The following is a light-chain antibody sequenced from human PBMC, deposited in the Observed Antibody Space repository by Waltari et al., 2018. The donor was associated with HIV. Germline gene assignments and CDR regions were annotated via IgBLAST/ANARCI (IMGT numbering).Light chain of an antibody. CDR1: NSNIGTNF. Sequence: QSVLTQPPSASETPGQRFTISCSGGNSNIGTNFVYWYQQLPGTAPKVLIYRNSQRPSGVPDRFSGSKSGTSASLAISGLRSEDEADYYCEAWDDRLGGPVFGGGTRLTVL. CDR2: RNS. J-gene: IGLJ2*01. V-gene: IGLV1-47*01. CDR3: EAWDDRLGGPV.